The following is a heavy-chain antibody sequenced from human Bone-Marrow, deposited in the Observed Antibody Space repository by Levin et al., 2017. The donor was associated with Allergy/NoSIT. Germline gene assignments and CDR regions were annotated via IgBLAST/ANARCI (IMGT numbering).Heavy chain of an antibody. D-gene: IGHD5-12*01. CDR2: VYNGGAT. Sequence: SETLSLTCSVSGDTVRNFFWSWIRQTPGKGLEWIGYVYNGGATKYNPSLKSRLNVLIDTSTNEFSLNLASVTAADTAVYYCARHLAAGYGFSGFDSWGPGALVTVS. J-gene: IGHJ4*02. CDR1: GDTVRNFF. V-gene: IGHV4-59*08. CDR3: ARHLAAGYGFSGFDS.